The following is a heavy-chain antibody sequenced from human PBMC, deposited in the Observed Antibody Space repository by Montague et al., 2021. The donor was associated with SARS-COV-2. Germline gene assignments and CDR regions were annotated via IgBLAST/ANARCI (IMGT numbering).Heavy chain of an antibody. CDR3: ARRIDYYGIDV. V-gene: IGHV4-61*02. Sequence: TLSLTCTVSGGSISSSNYYWGWIRQPAGKGPEWIGRIDTSGNTKYISSLKSRVTISVDTSKNQFSLKLSSVTAADTAVYYCARRIDYYGIDVWGQGTTVTVSS. J-gene: IGHJ6*02. CDR2: IDTSGNT. D-gene: IGHD1-26*01. CDR1: GGSISSSNYY.